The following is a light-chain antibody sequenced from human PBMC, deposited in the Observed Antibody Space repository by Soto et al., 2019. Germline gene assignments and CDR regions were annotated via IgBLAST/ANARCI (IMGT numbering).Light chain of an antibody. J-gene: IGLJ2*01. CDR1: SSDVGGYNY. Sequence: QSVLTQPSPLSGSPGQSITISCTGTSSDVGGYNYVSWYQQHPGKASKLMIYDVTNRPSGFSNRFSGSKSGNTASLTISGLQAEDEADYYCSSYRSSDTLEFGGGTKVTVL. V-gene: IGLV2-14*03. CDR2: DVT. CDR3: SSYRSSDTLE.